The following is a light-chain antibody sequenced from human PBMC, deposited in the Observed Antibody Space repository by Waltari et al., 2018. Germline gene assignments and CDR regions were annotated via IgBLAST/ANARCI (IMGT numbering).Light chain of an antibody. J-gene: IGKJ1*01. CDR1: QSVSSSY. Sequence: EIVLTQSPGTLSLSPGERATLSGRASQSVSSSYLAWYQQKPGQAPRLLIYGASSRATGIPDRFSGSGSGKDFTITISRLEPEDVAVYYGQQYGSSPPTFGQGTKVEIK. CDR3: QQYGSSPPT. CDR2: GAS. V-gene: IGKV3-20*01.